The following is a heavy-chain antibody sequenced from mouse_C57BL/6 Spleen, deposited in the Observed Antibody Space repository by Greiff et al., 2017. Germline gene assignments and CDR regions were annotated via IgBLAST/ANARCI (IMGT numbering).Heavy chain of an antibody. J-gene: IGHJ1*03. D-gene: IGHD1-1*01. Sequence: EVMLVESGEGLVKPGGSLKLSCAASGFTFSSYAMSWVRQTPEKRLEWVAYISSGGDYIYYADTVKGRFTISRDNARNTLYLQMRSLKSEDTAMYYCTRRYYYGSDWYFDVWGTGTTVTVSS. CDR1: GFTFSSYA. V-gene: IGHV5-9-1*02. CDR3: TRRYYYGSDWYFDV. CDR2: ISSGGDYI.